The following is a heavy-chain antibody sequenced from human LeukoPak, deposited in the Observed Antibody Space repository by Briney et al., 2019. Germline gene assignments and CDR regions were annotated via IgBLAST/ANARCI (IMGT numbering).Heavy chain of an antibody. CDR1: GFTFSDYY. J-gene: IGHJ4*02. CDR3: ARDRNTDFWSGYYTNYFDY. CDR2: IKQDGSEK. V-gene: IGHV3-7*01. D-gene: IGHD3-3*01. Sequence: GGSLRLSCAVSGFTFSDYYMSWIRQAPGKGLEWVANIKQDGSEKYYVDSVEGRFTISRDNAKNSLYLQMNSLRAEDTAVYYCARDRNTDFWSGYYTNYFDYWGQGTLVTVSS.